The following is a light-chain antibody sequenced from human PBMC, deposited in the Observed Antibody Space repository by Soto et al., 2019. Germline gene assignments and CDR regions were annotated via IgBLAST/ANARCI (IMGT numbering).Light chain of an antibody. V-gene: IGKV1-9*01. J-gene: IGKJ4*01. CDR2: AAS. CDR1: QCISSY. CDR3: QQLSSYPLT. Sequence: DIQLTQSPSFLSASVVDRVTITCRASQCISSYLAWYQQKPGKAPNLLIYAASTLQSGVPSRFSGSGSGTEFTLTISSLQPEDFATYYCQQLSSYPLTFGGGTKVEIK.